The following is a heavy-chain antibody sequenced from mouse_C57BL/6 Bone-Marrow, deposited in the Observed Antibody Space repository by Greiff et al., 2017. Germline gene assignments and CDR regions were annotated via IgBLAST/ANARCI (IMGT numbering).Heavy chain of an antibody. J-gene: IGHJ2*01. CDR1: GYTFTSYW. CDR2: IDPSDSYT. D-gene: IGHD1-2*01. CDR3: ARGYAY. Sequence: VQLQQSGAELVRPGTSVKLSCKASGYTFTSYWMHWVKQRPGQGLEWIGVIDPSDSYTNYNQKFKGKATLTVDTSSSTAYMQLSSLTSEDSAVYYGARGYAYWGQGTTLTVSS. V-gene: IGHV1-59*01.